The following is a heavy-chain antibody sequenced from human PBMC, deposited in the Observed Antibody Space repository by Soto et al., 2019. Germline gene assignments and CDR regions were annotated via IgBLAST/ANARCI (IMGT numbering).Heavy chain of an antibody. CDR3: ARDPYYYDSSGYFFTTYFDY. V-gene: IGHV3-30-3*01. CDR2: ISYDGSNK. CDR1: GFTFSSYA. D-gene: IGHD3-22*01. Sequence: PVGSLRLSCAASGFTFSSYAMHWVRQAPGKGLEWVAVISYDGSNKYYADSVKGRFTISRDNSKNTLYLQMNSLRAEDTAVYYCARDPYYYDSSGYFFTTYFDYWGQGTLVTVSS. J-gene: IGHJ4*02.